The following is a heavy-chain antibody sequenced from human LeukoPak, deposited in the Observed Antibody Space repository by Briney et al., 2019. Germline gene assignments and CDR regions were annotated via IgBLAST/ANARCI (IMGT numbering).Heavy chain of an antibody. V-gene: IGHV1-18*04. Sequence: ASVKVSCKASGFTFTNYGFAWVRQAPGQGLGWMGWISAYNGDKKYTQNFQGRLSMTTDSSMSTAYMELRNLRSDDTAVYYCTRDFSNTSGFKVVVDFWGQGTLVTVSS. J-gene: IGHJ4*02. CDR2: ISAYNGDK. D-gene: IGHD6-19*01. CDR1: GFTFTNYG. CDR3: TRDFSNTSGFKVVVDF.